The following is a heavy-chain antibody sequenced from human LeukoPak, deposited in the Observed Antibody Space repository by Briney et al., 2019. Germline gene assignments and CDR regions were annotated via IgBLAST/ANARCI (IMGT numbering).Heavy chain of an antibody. CDR2: ISGSGGST. CDR1: GFTFSSYA. V-gene: IGHV3-23*01. CDR3: ARQSSYYYDSSGNPRRKYFDY. D-gene: IGHD3-22*01. J-gene: IGHJ4*02. Sequence: GGSLRLSCAASGFTFSSYAMSWVRQAPGKGLEWVSAISGSGGSTYYADSVKGRFTISRDNSKNTLYLQMNSLRAEDTAVYYCARQSSYYYDSSGNPRRKYFDYWGQGTPVTVSS.